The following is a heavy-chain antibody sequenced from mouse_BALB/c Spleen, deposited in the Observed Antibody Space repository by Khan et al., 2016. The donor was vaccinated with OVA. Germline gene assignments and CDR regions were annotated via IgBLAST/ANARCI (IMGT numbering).Heavy chain of an antibody. CDR3: ATHLTGSFAY. D-gene: IGHD4-1*01. V-gene: IGHV5-6*01. CDR2: ISSDGDYT. Sequence: EVELVESGGDLVKPGGSLKLSCATSGFTFSPYSMSWVRQTPDNRLEWVATISSDGDYTYYPDSVKGRFNISRDNAKNTLYLQMSSLKSEDTAIYYCATHLTGSFAYWGQGTLVTVSA. CDR1: GFTFSPYS. J-gene: IGHJ3*01.